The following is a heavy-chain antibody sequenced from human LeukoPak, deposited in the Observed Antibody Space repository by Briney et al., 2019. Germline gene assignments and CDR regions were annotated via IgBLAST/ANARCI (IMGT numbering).Heavy chain of an antibody. J-gene: IGHJ3*02. CDR2: INRSGST. CDR1: GGSFSGYY. Sequence: PSETLSLTCAVYGGSFSGYYWSWIRQPPGKGLEWIGEINRSGSTNYNPSLKSRVTISVDTSKDQFSLKLSSVTAADTAVYYCARGGRRTYYYDSSGYPRAFDIWGQGTMVTVSS. D-gene: IGHD3-22*01. V-gene: IGHV4-34*01. CDR3: ARGGRRTYYYDSSGYPRAFDI.